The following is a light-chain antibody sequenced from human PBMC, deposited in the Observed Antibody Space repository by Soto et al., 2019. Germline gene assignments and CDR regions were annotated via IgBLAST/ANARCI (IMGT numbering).Light chain of an antibody. CDR1: SFNIGFNY. J-gene: IGLJ1*01. CDR2: IND. Sequence: QPVLTQPPSASGNPGQTVTISCSGSSFNIGFNYVYWYQQLPGMAPKLLIHINDERPSGVPNRFSGSKSVTSDSLAISGLRSEDEADYYCAAWDDSLSGGVFGTGTKLTVL. CDR3: AAWDDSLSGGV. V-gene: IGLV1-47*02.